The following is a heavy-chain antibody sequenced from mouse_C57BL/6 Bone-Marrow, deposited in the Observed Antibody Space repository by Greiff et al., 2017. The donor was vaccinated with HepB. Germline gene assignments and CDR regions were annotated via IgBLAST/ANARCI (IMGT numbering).Heavy chain of an antibody. CDR1: GYSFTGYF. Sequence: VQLQQSGPELVKPGDSVKISCKASGYSFTGYFMNWVMQSHGKSLEWIGRINPYNGDTFYNQKFKGKATLTVDKSSSTAHMELRSLTSEDSAVYYCARGGSSPCFDYWGQGTTLTVSS. V-gene: IGHV1-20*01. J-gene: IGHJ2*01. CDR2: INPYNGDT. D-gene: IGHD1-1*02. CDR3: ARGGSSPCFDY.